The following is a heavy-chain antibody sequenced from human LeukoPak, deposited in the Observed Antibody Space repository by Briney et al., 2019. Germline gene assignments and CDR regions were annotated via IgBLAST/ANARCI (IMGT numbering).Heavy chain of an antibody. J-gene: IGHJ5*02. CDR3: ARATYNWNYDYVGFWFDP. CDR2: IYPGDSDA. D-gene: IGHD1-7*01. Sequence: GESLKISCKGSGHSFTNYWIGWVRQMPGKGLEWMGNIYPGDSDARYSPSFQGQVTISADKSISTAYLQWRSLKASDTAIYYCARATYNWNYDYVGFWFDPWGQGTLVTVSS. V-gene: IGHV5-51*01. CDR1: GHSFTNYW.